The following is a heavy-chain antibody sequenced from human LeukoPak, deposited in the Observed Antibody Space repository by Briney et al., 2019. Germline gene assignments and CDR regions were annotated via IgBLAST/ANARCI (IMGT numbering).Heavy chain of an antibody. Sequence: SETLSHTCTVSGDSLASSTYYLAWIRQPPGKGLEWIGSIYYNGNTYYNPSLESRLAIFVDTSKNQFSLKLSSVTAPDTAVYYCARHFGDYASLLAWGQGSLVTVSS. CDR3: ARHFGDYASLLA. CDR1: GDSLASSTYY. CDR2: IYYNGNT. V-gene: IGHV4-39*01. J-gene: IGHJ5*02. D-gene: IGHD4-17*01.